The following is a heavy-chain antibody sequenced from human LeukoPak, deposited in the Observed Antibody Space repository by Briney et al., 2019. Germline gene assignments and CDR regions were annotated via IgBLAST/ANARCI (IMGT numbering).Heavy chain of an antibody. CDR2: ISSSSSYI. J-gene: IGHJ6*03. Sequence: GGSLRLSCAASGFSFDDHAMHWVRQAPGKGLEWVSSISSSSSYIYYADSVKGRFTISRDNAKNSLYLQMNSLRAEDTAVYYCARRARYCSSTSCDYMDVWGKGTTVTVSS. CDR1: GFSFDDHA. D-gene: IGHD2-2*01. CDR3: ARRARYCSSTSCDYMDV. V-gene: IGHV3-21*01.